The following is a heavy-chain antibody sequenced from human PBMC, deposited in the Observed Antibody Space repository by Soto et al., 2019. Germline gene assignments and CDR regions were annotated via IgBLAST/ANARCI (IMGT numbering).Heavy chain of an antibody. CDR1: GFTFSSYG. V-gene: IGHV3-33*01. CDR2: IWYDGSNK. J-gene: IGHJ4*02. CDR3: ARQYYYDSSGPLGY. D-gene: IGHD3-22*01. Sequence: GGSLRLSCAASGFTFSSYGMHWVRQAPGKGLEWVAVIWYDGSNKYYADSVKGRFTISRDNSKNTLYLQMNSLRAEDTAVYYCARQYYYDSSGPLGYWGQGTLVTVSS.